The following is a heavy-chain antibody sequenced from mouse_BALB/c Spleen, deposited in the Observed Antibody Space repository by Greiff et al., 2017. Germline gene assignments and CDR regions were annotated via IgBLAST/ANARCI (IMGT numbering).Heavy chain of an antibody. CDR2: IYPGNVNT. V-gene: IGHV1S56*01. CDR1: GYTFTSYY. J-gene: IGHJ4*01. CDR3: ARGDMDY. Sequence: VKLVESGPELVKPGASVRISCKASGYTFTSYYIHWVKQRPGQGLEWIGWIYPGNVNTKYNEKFKGKATLTADKSSSTAYMQLSSLTSEDSAVYFCARGDMDYWGQGTSVTVSS.